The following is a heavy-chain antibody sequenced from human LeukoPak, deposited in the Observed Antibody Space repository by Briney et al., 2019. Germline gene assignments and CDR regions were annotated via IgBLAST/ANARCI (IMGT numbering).Heavy chain of an antibody. D-gene: IGHD4-17*01. J-gene: IGHJ3*02. Sequence: PSETLSLTCAVYGGSFSGYYWSWIRQPPGKGLEWIGEINHSGSTNYNPSLKSRVTISVDTSKNQFSLKLSSVTAADTAVYYCARSGDYGDYHDAFDIWGQGTMVTVSS. V-gene: IGHV4-34*01. CDR3: ARSGDYGDYHDAFDI. CDR1: GGSFSGYY. CDR2: INHSGST.